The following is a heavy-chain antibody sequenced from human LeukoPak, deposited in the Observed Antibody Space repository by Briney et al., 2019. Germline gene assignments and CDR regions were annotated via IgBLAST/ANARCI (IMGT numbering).Heavy chain of an antibody. D-gene: IGHD2-21*01. CDR3: ARDQGTYYYYYGMDV. J-gene: IGHJ6*02. Sequence: GGSLRLSCAASGFTFSGYAMSWVRQAPGKGLEWVSAISGSGGSTYYADSVKGRFTISRDNSKNTLYLQMNSLRAEDTAVYYCARDQGTYYYYYGMDVWGQGTTVTVSS. CDR2: ISGSGGST. V-gene: IGHV3-23*01. CDR1: GFTFSGYA.